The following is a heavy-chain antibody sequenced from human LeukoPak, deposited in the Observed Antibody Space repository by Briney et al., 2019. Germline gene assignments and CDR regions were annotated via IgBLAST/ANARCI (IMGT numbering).Heavy chain of an antibody. CDR3: ARGFYDGVNWFDP. V-gene: IGHV3-7*01. J-gene: IGHJ5*02. D-gene: IGHD5/OR15-5a*01. CDR2: IKQDGNEK. Sequence: GGSLRLSCGASGFTFTSHWMSWVPKAPGRGLEGVANIKQDGNEKYYVESVKGRFIISRDNAKNSLYLQMNSLRAEDTAVYYCARGFYDGVNWFDPWGQGTLVTVSS. CDR1: GFTFTSHW.